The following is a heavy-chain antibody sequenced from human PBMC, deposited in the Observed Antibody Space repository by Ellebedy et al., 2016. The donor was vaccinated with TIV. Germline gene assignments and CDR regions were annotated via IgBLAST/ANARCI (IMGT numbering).Heavy chain of an antibody. J-gene: IGHJ4*02. D-gene: IGHD2/OR15-2a*01. Sequence: MPSETLSLTCTVSGGSMSRYFWHWIRQSPGKGLEWIGYVYYSGSTNYKSSLKSRVSISVATSKNQFSLNLSSVTAADTAVYYCARGMTQYPLDSWGQGTLVTVSS. CDR3: ARGMTQYPLDS. V-gene: IGHV4-59*08. CDR1: GGSMSRYF. CDR2: VYYSGST.